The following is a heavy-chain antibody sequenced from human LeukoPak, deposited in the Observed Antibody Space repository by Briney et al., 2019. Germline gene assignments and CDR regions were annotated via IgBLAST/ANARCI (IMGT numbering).Heavy chain of an antibody. CDR2: INYSGST. J-gene: IGHJ4*02. Sequence: PQTLSLTCTVSGGSISNRSYFWTWIRQHPGEGLEWIGYINYSGSTYYNPSLKSRVTISVDTSKNQFSLELNSVTAADTAVYHCARTYYDILTGSTLNYFDCWGQGTLVTVSS. D-gene: IGHD3-9*01. V-gene: IGHV4-31*03. CDR3: ARTYYDILTGSTLNYFDC. CDR1: GGSISNRSYF.